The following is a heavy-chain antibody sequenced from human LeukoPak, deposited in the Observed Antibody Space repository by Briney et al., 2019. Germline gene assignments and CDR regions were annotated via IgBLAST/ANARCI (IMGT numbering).Heavy chain of an antibody. J-gene: IGHJ4*02. CDR1: GFTFSSYA. Sequence: GGSLRLSCAASGFTFSSYAMHWVRQAPGKGLEWVAVISYDGSNKYYADSVKGRFTISRDNSKNTLYLQMNSLRAEDTAVYYCAKGTDFWSGPDYFDYWGQGTLVTVSS. V-gene: IGHV3-30*04. CDR2: ISYDGSNK. CDR3: AKGTDFWSGPDYFDY. D-gene: IGHD3-3*01.